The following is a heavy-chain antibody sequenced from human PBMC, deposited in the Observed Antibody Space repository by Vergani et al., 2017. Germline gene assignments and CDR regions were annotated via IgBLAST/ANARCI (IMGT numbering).Heavy chain of an antibody. CDR2: IYPGDTAT. J-gene: IGHJ4*02. Sequence: EVQLVQSGAEVKKPGESLKISCKGSGYSFTSYWIGWVRQMPGKGLEWMGVIYPGDTATRYSPAFQGQGTFPADKSISTAYLQWSSLKASVNAMYYCARATMVRGVVRFDYWGQGTLVTVSS. V-gene: IGHV5-51*01. D-gene: IGHD3-10*01. CDR1: GYSFTSYW. CDR3: ARATMVRGVVRFDY.